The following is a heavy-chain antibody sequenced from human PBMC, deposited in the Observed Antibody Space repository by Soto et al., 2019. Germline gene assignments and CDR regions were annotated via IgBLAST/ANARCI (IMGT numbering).Heavy chain of an antibody. CDR2: INIVGGNT. CDR3: TKNYYFDS. V-gene: IGHV3-23*01. Sequence: VQLLESGGGLVQPGGSLRLSCAASGFTFRNYAMSWVRQAPGKALEWVSSINIVGGNTNYADSVRGRFTMSRDDSKNTVFLQMNSLRAEDTAIYYCTKNYYFDSWGQGTLITVSS. CDR1: GFTFRNYA. J-gene: IGHJ4*02.